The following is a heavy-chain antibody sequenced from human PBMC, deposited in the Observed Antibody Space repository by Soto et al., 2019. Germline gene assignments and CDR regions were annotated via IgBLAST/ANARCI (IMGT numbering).Heavy chain of an antibody. Sequence: GWSLRLACSSSGFTFSSYAMHWVRQAPGKGLEYVSAISSNGGSTYYADSVKGRFTISRDNSKNALYLQMSSLRAEDTAVYYCALMADIVVVVAATPPSGWGQGTLVTVSS. D-gene: IGHD2-15*01. CDR1: GFTFSSYA. V-gene: IGHV3-64D*06. J-gene: IGHJ1*01. CDR2: ISSNGGST. CDR3: ALMADIVVVVAATPPSG.